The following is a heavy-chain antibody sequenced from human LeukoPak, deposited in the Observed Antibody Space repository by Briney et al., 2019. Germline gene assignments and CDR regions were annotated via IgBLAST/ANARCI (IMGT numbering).Heavy chain of an antibody. CDR2: INPNSGVT. J-gene: IGHJ4*02. CDR1: GHTFTGYY. D-gene: IGHD3-16*01. V-gene: IGHV1-2*02. CDR3: ARDKIGNYGY. Sequence: ASVKVSCKASGHTFTGYYMHWVRQTPGQGLEWMGWINPNSGVTDYAQQFQGRVTMTRDTSISTAYMELSGLRSEDTAMYYCARDKIGNYGYWGQGTLVTVSS.